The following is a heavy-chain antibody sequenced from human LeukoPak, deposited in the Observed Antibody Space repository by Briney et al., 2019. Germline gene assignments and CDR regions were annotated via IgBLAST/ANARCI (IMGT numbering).Heavy chain of an antibody. V-gene: IGHV1-46*01. CDR3: VLLSGIVGATFFDY. D-gene: IGHD1-26*01. CDR1: GYTFTSYY. Sequence: ASVKVSCKASGYTFTSYYMHWVRQAPGQGLEWMGVINPSGGSTGYAQKFQGRVTMTRDTSTSTVYMELSSLRSEDTAVYYCVLLSGIVGATFFDYWGQGTLVTVSS. J-gene: IGHJ4*02. CDR2: INPSGGST.